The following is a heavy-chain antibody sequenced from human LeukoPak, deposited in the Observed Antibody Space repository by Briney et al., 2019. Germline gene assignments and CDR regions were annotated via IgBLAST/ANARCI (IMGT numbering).Heavy chain of an antibody. D-gene: IGHD3-3*01. CDR1: GGSLSNYY. Sequence: SETLSLTCTVSGGSLSNYYWSWIRQPAGKGLEWIGRMYTSGSTNYNPSLKSRVTMSVDTSKNQFSLILSSVTAADTAVYYCARGVDFWSGYQNWFDPWGQGTLVSVSS. CDR2: MYTSGST. J-gene: IGHJ5*02. V-gene: IGHV4-4*07. CDR3: ARGVDFWSGYQNWFDP.